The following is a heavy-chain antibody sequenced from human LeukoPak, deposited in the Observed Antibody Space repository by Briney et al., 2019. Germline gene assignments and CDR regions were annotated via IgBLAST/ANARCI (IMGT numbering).Heavy chain of an antibody. V-gene: IGHV4-39*07. CDR3: ARVYYCTNGVCSPPYI. J-gene: IGHJ3*02. CDR2: MYYSGST. Sequence: PSETLSLTCTVAGGSISSSNHYWAWIRQPPGKGLEWVGTMYYSGSTYYNPSLKSRVTISVDTSKNQFSLKLSSVTAADTAVYYCARVYYCTNGVCSPPYIWGQGTMVTVSS. D-gene: IGHD2-8*01. CDR1: GGSISSSNHY.